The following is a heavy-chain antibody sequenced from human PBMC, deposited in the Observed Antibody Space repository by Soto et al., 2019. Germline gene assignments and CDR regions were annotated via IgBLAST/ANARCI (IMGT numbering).Heavy chain of an antibody. J-gene: IGHJ5*02. V-gene: IGHV3-48*02. CDR2: ITSSGTTI. Sequence: EAQLVESGGGLVQPGGSLRLSCAASGFTFSVYTMHWVRQSPGKGLEWISSITSSGTTISYADSVKGRFTISRDNAKSSLCLQMDTRRDEDTAVYYCARDGYSTSADWPRFAPWGQGTLVTVSS. D-gene: IGHD6-6*01. CDR1: GFTFSVYT. CDR3: ARDGYSTSADWPRFAP.